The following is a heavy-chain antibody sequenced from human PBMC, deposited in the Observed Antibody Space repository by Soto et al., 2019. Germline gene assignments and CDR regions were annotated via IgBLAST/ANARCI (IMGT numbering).Heavy chain of an antibody. V-gene: IGHV1-69*12. Sequence: QVQLVQSGAEVKKPGSSVKVSCKASGGTFSSYAISWVRQAPGQGLEWMGGIIPIFGTANYAQKFQGRVTITADESTSTAYTERSSLRSEDTAVYYCARAGRESRYSYYGMDVWGQGTTVTVSS. CDR1: GGTFSSYA. J-gene: IGHJ6*02. D-gene: IGHD3-10*01. CDR3: ARAGRESRYSYYGMDV. CDR2: IIPIFGTA.